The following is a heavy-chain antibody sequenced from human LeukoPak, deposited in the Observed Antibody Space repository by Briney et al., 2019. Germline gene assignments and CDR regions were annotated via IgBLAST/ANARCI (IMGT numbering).Heavy chain of an antibody. Sequence: GGSLRLSCAASGFTFSSYWMSWVRQAPGKGLEWVANIKQDGSEKYYVDSVKGRFTISRDNAKNSLYLQMNSLRAEDTAVYYCARSKGPYCGGDCYSYYFDYWGQGTLVTVSS. J-gene: IGHJ4*02. CDR1: GFTFSSYW. V-gene: IGHV3-7*01. CDR3: ARSKGPYCGGDCYSYYFDY. D-gene: IGHD2-21*02. CDR2: IKQDGSEK.